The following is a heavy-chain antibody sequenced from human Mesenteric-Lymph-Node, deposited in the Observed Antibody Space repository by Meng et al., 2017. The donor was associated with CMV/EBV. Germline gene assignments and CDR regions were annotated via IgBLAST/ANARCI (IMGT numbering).Heavy chain of an antibody. V-gene: IGHV4-59*01. J-gene: IGHJ5*02. D-gene: IGHD3-9*01. CDR2: IYYSGST. Sequence: ESLKISCSVSGGSISSSYWSWIRQPPGKGLEWIGYIYYSGSTNYNPSLKSRVAISVDTSKNQFSLNLSSVTAADTAIYYCARVDRNWFDPWGQGTLVTVSS. CDR3: ARVDRNWFDP. CDR1: GGSISSSY.